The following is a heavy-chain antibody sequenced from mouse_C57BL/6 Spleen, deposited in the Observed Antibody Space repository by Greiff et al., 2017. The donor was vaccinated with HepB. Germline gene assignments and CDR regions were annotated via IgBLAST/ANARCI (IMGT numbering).Heavy chain of an antibody. D-gene: IGHD2-5*01. Sequence: EVQLQESGPGLAKPSQTLSLTCSVTGYSTTSDYWNWIRKFPGNKLEYMGYISYSGSTYYNPSLKSRISITRDTSKNQYYLQLNSVTTEDTATYYCARRYSNYDWYFDVWGTGTTVTVSS. J-gene: IGHJ1*03. CDR1: GYSTTSDY. CDR2: ISYSGST. CDR3: ARRYSNYDWYFDV. V-gene: IGHV3-8*01.